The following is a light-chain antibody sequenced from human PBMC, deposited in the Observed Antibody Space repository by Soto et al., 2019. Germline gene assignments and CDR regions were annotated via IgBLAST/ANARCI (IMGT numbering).Light chain of an antibody. CDR2: SNN. V-gene: IGLV1-44*01. CDR1: SSNIGSNT. Sequence: QSVLTQPPSASGTPGQRVTISCSGSSSNIGSNTVNWYQQLPGTAPKLLFYSNNQRPSGVPDRFSGSKSGTSASLAISGLQSEDEADYYCAAWDDSLVVFGGGTKVTVL. J-gene: IGLJ2*01. CDR3: AAWDDSLVV.